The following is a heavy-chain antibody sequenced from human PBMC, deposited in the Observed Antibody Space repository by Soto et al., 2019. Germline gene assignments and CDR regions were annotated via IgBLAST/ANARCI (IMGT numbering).Heavy chain of an antibody. J-gene: IGHJ4*02. CDR3: ATSFGSGSRAFDS. V-gene: IGHV1-69*02. Sequence: QVQLVQSGAEVKKPGSSVKVSCKASGDTFNFYTINWVRQAPGLGLEWMGRFNPILSFSNSALKFQGRVTLTADKSTRTAYMVLSSLRSEDTAIYYCATSFGSGSRAFDSWGQGALVTVSS. CDR2: FNPILSFS. D-gene: IGHD3-10*01. CDR1: GDTFNFYT.